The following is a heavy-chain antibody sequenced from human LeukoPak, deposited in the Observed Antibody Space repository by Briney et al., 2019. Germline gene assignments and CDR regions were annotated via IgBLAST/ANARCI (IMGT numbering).Heavy chain of an antibody. J-gene: IGHJ4*02. CDR2: ISPNSGGT. Sequence: ASVKVSCKASGYSFNDYYIHWVRQAPGQGLEWMGWISPNSGGTNYAQNFQGRVTMTRDTSITTAYMELSGLTSDDTAIYYCARNYGGTSKYFDYWGQGTLVTVSS. D-gene: IGHD4-23*01. CDR3: ARNYGGTSKYFDY. CDR1: GYSFNDYY. V-gene: IGHV1-2*02.